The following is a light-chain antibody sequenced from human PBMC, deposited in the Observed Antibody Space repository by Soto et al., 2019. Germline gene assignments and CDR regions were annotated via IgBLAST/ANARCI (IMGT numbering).Light chain of an antibody. CDR3: QHYNSYSEA. CDR1: QSISSW. CDR2: KAS. J-gene: IGKJ1*01. V-gene: IGKV1-5*03. Sequence: DIHMNQSPSALSASVSDRVPITCRASQSISSWLAWYQQKPGKAPKLLIYKASTLKSGVPSRFSGSGSGTEFTLTISSLQPDDFATYYCQHYNSYSEAFGQGTKVAIK.